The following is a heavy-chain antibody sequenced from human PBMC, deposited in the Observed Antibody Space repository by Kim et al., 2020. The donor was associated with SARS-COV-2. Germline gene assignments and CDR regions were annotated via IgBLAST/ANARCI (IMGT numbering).Heavy chain of an antibody. CDR2: IRSKAYGGTT. CDR1: GFTFGDYA. V-gene: IGHV3-49*04. Sequence: GGSLRLSCTASGFTFGDYAMSWVRQAPGKGLEWVGFIRSKAYGGTTEYAASVKGRFTISRDDSKSIAYLQMNSLKTEDTAVYYCTRDLAMIVVVIDDAFDIWGQGTMVTVSS. D-gene: IGHD3-22*01. CDR3: TRDLAMIVVVIDDAFDI. J-gene: IGHJ3*02.